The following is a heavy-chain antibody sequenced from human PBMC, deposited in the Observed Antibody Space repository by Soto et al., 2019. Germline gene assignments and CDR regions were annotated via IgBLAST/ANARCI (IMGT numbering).Heavy chain of an antibody. Sequence: QITLKESGPTLVRPTQTLTLTCTFSGFSLTTTGGGVAWIRQPPGKALECLGIIYWDGDERYSPSLRSRLTITKDTSRNQVVLTMTNMDPVDTATYYWAHSGGCSAASCFSNYFDPWGQGTRVTVSS. D-gene: IGHD2-15*01. V-gene: IGHV2-5*02. CDR1: GFSLTTTGGG. J-gene: IGHJ5*02. CDR3: AHSGGCSAASCFSNYFDP. CDR2: IYWDGDE.